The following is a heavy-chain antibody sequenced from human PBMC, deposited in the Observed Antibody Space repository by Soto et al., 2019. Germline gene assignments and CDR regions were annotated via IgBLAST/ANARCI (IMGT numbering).Heavy chain of an antibody. J-gene: IGHJ6*01. CDR2: IYYSGST. CDR3: ARDRIVVVPAATPREYYYYGMDV. Sequence: PSETLSLTCTVSGFSISSYYWSWIRQSPGKGLEWIGYIYYSGSTNYNPSLKSRVTISVDTSKNQFSLKLSSVTAADTAVYYCARDRIVVVPAATPREYYYYGMDVWGQGTTVTVSS. CDR1: GFSISSYY. D-gene: IGHD2-2*01. V-gene: IGHV4-59*01.